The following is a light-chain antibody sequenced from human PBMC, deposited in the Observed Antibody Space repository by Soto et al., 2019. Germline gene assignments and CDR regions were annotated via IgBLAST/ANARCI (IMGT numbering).Light chain of an antibody. CDR2: NAS. CDR3: QQTDSFPLS. J-gene: IGKJ4*01. V-gene: IGKV1-5*01. Sequence: DIQMTQSPSTLSASVGDRVTVTCRASQPISGWLAWYQQKPGKAPKLLIYNASTLKSGVPSRFSGSGFGTEFTLTISSLQPDDSATYYCQQTDSFPLSFGGGTKVDI. CDR1: QPISGW.